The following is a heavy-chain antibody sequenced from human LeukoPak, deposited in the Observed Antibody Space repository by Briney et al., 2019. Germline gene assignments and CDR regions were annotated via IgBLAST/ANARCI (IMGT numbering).Heavy chain of an antibody. D-gene: IGHD5-24*01. CDR3: AKDDGWVQYAN. Sequence: GGSLRLSCATSGFTFDDYGMSWVRQAPGKGLEWVSSISWNGGTTPYADSVKGRFTISRDNAKNSLYLQMNSLRAEDTAVYYCAKDDGWVQYANWGQGTLVTVSS. V-gene: IGHV3-20*04. J-gene: IGHJ4*02. CDR1: GFTFDDYG. CDR2: ISWNGGTT.